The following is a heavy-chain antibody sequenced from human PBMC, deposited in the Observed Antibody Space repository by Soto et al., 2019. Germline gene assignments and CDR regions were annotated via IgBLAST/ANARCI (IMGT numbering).Heavy chain of an antibody. D-gene: IGHD6-19*01. J-gene: IGHJ4*02. CDR1: GYTFTGYY. Sequence: ASVKVSCKASGYTFTGYYMHWVRQAPGQGLEWMGWINPNSGGTNYAQKFQGRVTMTRDTSISTAYMELSRLRSDDTAVYYCARATGIAVAGTGYWGQGTLVTVSS. CDR2: INPNSGGT. CDR3: ARATGIAVAGTGY. V-gene: IGHV1-2*02.